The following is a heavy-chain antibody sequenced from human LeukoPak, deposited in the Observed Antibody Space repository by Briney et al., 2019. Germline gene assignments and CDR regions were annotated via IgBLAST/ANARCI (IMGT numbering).Heavy chain of an antibody. CDR2: INWNGGST. V-gene: IGHV3-20*04. D-gene: IGHD3-22*01. CDR3: ARDGYYDSSGYYSIDY. J-gene: IGHJ4*02. CDR1: EFTFDDYG. Sequence: GGSLRLSCAASEFTFDDYGMSWVRQAPGKGLEWVSGINWNGGSTGYADSVKGRFTISRDNAKNSLYLQMNSLRAEDTALYYCARDGYYDSSGYYSIDYWGQGTLVTVSS.